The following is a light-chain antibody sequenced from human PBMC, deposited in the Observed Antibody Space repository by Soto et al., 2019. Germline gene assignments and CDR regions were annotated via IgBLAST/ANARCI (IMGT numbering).Light chain of an antibody. V-gene: IGLV2-14*01. J-gene: IGLJ1*01. CDR1: SSDVGGYNY. Sequence: QSALTQPASVCGSPGQSIAISCTGTSSDVGGYNYVSWHQQHPGKAPKVLISVVSNRPSGVSNRFSGSKSGNTASLTISGLQAQDEADYYCSSYRSGGTFVFGSGTKVTVL. CDR2: VVS. CDR3: SSYRSGGTFV.